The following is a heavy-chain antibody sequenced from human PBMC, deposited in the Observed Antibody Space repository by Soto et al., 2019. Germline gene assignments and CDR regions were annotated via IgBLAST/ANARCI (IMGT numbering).Heavy chain of an antibody. D-gene: IGHD3-10*01. J-gene: IGHJ4*02. V-gene: IGHV3-23*01. CDR3: ATDRRITMVRRSLRCFDS. CDR2: ISGSGETP. Sequence: GGSLRLSCAPCGFTFRDFSIIWVRQAPWKRLEWVSAISGSGETPYYADSVKGRFIISRDNFRNTLYLQMSSLRVEDTAVYYSATDRRITMVRRSLRCFDSCGQGTLVTVSS. CDR1: GFTFRDFS.